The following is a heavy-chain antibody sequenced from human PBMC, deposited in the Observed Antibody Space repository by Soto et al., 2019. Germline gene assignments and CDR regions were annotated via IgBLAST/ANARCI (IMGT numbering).Heavy chain of an antibody. CDR3: ARQTILRYDSSGPYYFDY. D-gene: IGHD3-22*01. J-gene: IGHJ4*02. CDR2: IYYSGST. V-gene: IGHV4-59*08. Sequence: SETLSLTCTVSGVSISSYCWSWIRQPPGKGLEWIGSIYYSGSTNYNPSLKSRVTISVDTSKNQFSLKLSSVTAADTAVYYCARQTILRYDSSGPYYFDYWGQGTLVTVSS. CDR1: GVSISSYC.